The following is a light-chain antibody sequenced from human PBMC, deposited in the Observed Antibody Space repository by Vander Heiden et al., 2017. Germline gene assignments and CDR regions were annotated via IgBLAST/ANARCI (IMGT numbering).Light chain of an antibody. Sequence: EIVLTQSPGTLSLSPGEGATLSCRASQSVSSTYLAWYQQKPGQAPRLLIYGASSRATGIPDRFSGSGSGTDFTLTISRLEPEDFAVDYCQQYGSSPLTFGGGTKVEIK. V-gene: IGKV3-20*01. CDR3: QQYGSSPLT. J-gene: IGKJ4*01. CDR2: GAS. CDR1: QSVSSTY.